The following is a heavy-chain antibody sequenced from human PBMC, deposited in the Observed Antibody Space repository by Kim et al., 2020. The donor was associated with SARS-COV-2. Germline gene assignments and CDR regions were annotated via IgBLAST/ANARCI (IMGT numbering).Heavy chain of an antibody. J-gene: IGHJ1*01. D-gene: IGHD3-10*01. V-gene: IGHV3-64D*06. Sequence: GGSLRLSCSASGFTFSSYAMHWVRQAPGKGLEYVSAISSNGGSTYYADSVKGRFTISRDNSKNTLYLQMSSLRAEDTAVYYCAKGKSAYNDGSRPLPYGGEGPLVPVSS. CDR3: AKGKSAYNDGSRPLPY. CDR2: ISSNGGST. CDR1: GFTFSSYA.